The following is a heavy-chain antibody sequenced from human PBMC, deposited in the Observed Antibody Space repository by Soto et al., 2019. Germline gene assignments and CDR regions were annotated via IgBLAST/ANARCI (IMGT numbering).Heavy chain of an antibody. CDR2: IIPMFDIA. J-gene: IGHJ3*02. Sequence: QVQLVQSGVEVKKPGSSVKVSCKAAGGSFSIYTVFWVRQAPGQGLEWMGRIIPMFDIANYAKNFQGRVTFNTDKCTDTVYIEMLKLRSDDTAVYDCTLGICSAEVFDIWGQGTLVTVSS. CDR3: TLGICSAEVFDI. V-gene: IGHV1-69*02. D-gene: IGHD2-2*01. CDR1: GGSFSIYT.